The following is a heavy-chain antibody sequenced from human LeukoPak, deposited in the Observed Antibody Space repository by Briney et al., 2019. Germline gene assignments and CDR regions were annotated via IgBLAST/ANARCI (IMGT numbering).Heavy chain of an antibody. D-gene: IGHD2-21*02. J-gene: IGHJ4*02. V-gene: IGHV3-53*01. CDR2: IYSGGST. CDR1: GFTVSSNY. CDR3: AKGADCGGDCFRLTFHY. Sequence: GGSLRLSCAASGFTVSSNYMSWVRQAPGKGLEWVSVIYSGGSTYYADSVKGRFTISRDNSKNTLYLQMNSLRAEDTAVYYCAKGADCGGDCFRLTFHYWGQGTLVTVSS.